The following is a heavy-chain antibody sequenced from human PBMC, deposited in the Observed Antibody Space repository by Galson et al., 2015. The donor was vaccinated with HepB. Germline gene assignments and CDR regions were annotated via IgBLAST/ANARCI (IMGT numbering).Heavy chain of an antibody. CDR3: ARDHMVRGVIVFDY. J-gene: IGHJ4*02. CDR2: IIPIFGTA. D-gene: IGHD3-10*01. Sequence: SVKVSCKASGGTFSSYAISWVRQAPGQGLEWMGGIIPIFGTANYAQKFQGRVTITADKSTSTAYMELSSLRSEDTAVYYCARDHMVRGVIVFDYWGQGTLVTVSS. V-gene: IGHV1-69*06. CDR1: GGTFSSYA.